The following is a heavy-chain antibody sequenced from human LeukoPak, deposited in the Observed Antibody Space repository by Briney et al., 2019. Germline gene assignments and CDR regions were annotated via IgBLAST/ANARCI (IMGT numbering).Heavy chain of an antibody. CDR2: IYYTGIT. V-gene: IGHV4-59*08. D-gene: IGHD3-16*02. CDR3: TRHDAVPVIGHGMGV. Sequence: SETLSLTCTVSGGSISSYYWSWIRQPPGKGLERIGYIYYTGITNYNPSLESRVAISVDTSKNQFSLKLNSVTAADTAVYYCTRHDAVPVIGHGMGVWGQGTTVTVSS. CDR1: GGSISSYY. J-gene: IGHJ6*02.